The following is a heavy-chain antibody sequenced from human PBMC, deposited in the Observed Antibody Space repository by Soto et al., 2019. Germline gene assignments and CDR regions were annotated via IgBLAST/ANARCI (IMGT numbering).Heavy chain of an antibody. CDR2: FDPEDGET. CDR3: STASRDCWNGHYYYGMDV. Sequence: ASVKASCKVSGYTHTELSMHSVRQANGKGLKWMGGFDPEDGETIYAQKFQGRVTMTEDTSTDTAYMELSSLRSEDTAVYYCSTASRDCWNGHYYYGMDVWGQGTTVTVSS. CDR1: GYTHTELS. V-gene: IGHV1-24*01. J-gene: IGHJ6*02. D-gene: IGHD3-3*01.